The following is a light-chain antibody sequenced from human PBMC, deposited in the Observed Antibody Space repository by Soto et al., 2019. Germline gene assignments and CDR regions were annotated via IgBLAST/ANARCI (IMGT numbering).Light chain of an antibody. J-gene: IGKJ1*01. V-gene: IGKV1-5*03. Sequence: DIQMTQSPSTLSASVGDRVTITCRASQSISSWLAWYQQKPGKAPKLLIYKASSLESGVPSRFSGSGSGTXXXXXXSSLQPDDFATYYCQQYNSYWTFGQGTKVEIK. CDR1: QSISSW. CDR3: QQYNSYWT. CDR2: KAS.